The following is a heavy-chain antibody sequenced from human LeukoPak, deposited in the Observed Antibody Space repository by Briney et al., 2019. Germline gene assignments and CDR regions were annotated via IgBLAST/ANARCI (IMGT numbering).Heavy chain of an antibody. CDR3: AKANWVSNADAVW. V-gene: IGHV3-23*01. D-gene: IGHD1-1*01. CDR2: IRGGGEI. Sequence: PGGCVRLSRAASGFSFSDYAMRWVRHAPARGPGWVSSIRGGGEIFYADSVKGRFTLSRDDSRNTVYLQLNNLRVEDTAIYYCAKANWVSNADAVWGGQGTQVTVSS. J-gene: IGHJ4*02. CDR1: GFSFSDYA.